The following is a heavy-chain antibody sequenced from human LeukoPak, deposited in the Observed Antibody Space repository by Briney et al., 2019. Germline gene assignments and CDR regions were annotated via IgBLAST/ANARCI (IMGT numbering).Heavy chain of an antibody. CDR3: ARGGGLDV. V-gene: IGHV3-7*04. CDR1: GFTFSSYD. CDR2: INHNGNVN. J-gene: IGHJ6*02. Sequence: GGSQRLSCAASGFTFSSYDMHWVRQAPGNGLEWVASINHNGNVNYYVDSVKGRFTISRDNAKNSLYLQMSNLRAEDTAVYFCARGGGLDVWGQGATVTVSS.